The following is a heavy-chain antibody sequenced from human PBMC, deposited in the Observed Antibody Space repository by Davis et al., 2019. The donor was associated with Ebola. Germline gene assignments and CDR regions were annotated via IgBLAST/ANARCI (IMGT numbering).Heavy chain of an antibody. Sequence: GGSLTLSCAASGFTFSSYSMNWVRQAPGKGLEWVSVFYSGGSTYYADSVKGRFTISRDNSKNTLYLQMNSLRAEDTAVYYCARSTYYYDSLDYWGQGTLVTVSS. CDR2: FYSGGST. V-gene: IGHV3-66*01. J-gene: IGHJ4*02. D-gene: IGHD3-22*01. CDR1: GFTFSSYS. CDR3: ARSTYYYDSLDY.